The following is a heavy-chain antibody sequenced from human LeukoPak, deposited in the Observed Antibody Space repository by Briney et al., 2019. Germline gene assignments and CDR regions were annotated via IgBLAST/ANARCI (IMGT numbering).Heavy chain of an antibody. J-gene: IGHJ4*02. D-gene: IGHD4-17*01. Sequence: SVTVSCKASGGTFSSYAISWVRQAPGQGLEWMGGIIPIFGTANYAQKFQGRVTITADESTSTAYMELSSLRSEDTAVYYCARDMEPYTVTHYFNYWGQGTLVTVSS. CDR1: GGTFSSYA. V-gene: IGHV1-69*13. CDR3: ARDMEPYTVTHYFNY. CDR2: IIPIFGTA.